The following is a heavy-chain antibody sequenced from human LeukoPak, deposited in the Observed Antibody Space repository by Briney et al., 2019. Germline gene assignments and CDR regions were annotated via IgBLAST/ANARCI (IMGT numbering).Heavy chain of an antibody. V-gene: IGHV4-4*07. D-gene: IGHD3-9*01. Sequence: TPCLTCVVTGDCITRCYGSWNMQLAGEGLEWIGRIYTSGSTNYNPSLKSRVTMSVDTSKNQFSLKLSSVTVADTAVYYCARGDTYFDYWGQGTLVTVSS. CDR1: GDCITRCY. CDR2: IYTSGST. CDR3: ARGDTYFDY. J-gene: IGHJ4*02.